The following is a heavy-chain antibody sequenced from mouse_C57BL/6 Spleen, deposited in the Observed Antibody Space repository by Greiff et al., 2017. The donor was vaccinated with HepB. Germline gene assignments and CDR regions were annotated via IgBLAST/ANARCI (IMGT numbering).Heavy chain of an antibody. CDR2: IDPSDSYT. CDR3: AIDYGSSLDD. D-gene: IGHD1-1*01. V-gene: IGHV1-50*01. CDR1: GYTFTSYW. J-gene: IGHJ2*01. Sequence: QVQLQQPGAELVKPGASVKLSCKASGYTFTSYWMQWVKQRPGQGLEWIGEIDPSDSYTNYNQKFKSKATLTVDTSSSTAYMQLSSLTSEDSAVYYFAIDYGSSLDDWGQGTTLTVSS.